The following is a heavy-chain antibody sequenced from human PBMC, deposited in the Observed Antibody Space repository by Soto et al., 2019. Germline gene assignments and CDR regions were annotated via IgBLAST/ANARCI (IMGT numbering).Heavy chain of an antibody. Sequence: GGSLRLSCAASGFTFSSYWMSWVRQAPGKGLEWVANIKQDGSEKYYVDSVKGRFTISRDNAKNSLYLQMNSLRAEDTAVYYCARSIVVVPDYYYMDVWGKGTTVTVSS. J-gene: IGHJ6*03. CDR1: GFTFSSYW. D-gene: IGHD2-2*01. CDR3: ARSIVVVPDYYYMDV. V-gene: IGHV3-7*01. CDR2: IKQDGSEK.